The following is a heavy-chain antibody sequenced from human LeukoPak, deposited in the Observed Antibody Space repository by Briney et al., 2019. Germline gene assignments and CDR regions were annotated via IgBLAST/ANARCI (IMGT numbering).Heavy chain of an antibody. J-gene: IGHJ4*02. CDR1: GGSVSGYY. CDR3: ARSRELFYFDY. CDR2: IYDSGTT. Sequence: SETLSLTCSVSGGSVSGYYWSWIRQAPGKGLEWIGYIYDSGTTSYNPSLKSRLTISKGRSKNQFSLNLSSVTAADTAVYYCARSRELFYFDYWGQGTLVTVSS. D-gene: IGHD1-7*01. V-gene: IGHV4-59*02.